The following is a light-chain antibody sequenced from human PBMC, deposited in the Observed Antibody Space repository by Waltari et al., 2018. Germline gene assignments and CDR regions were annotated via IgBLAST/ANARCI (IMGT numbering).Light chain of an antibody. CDR3: SSYSISSNYYV. CDR2: DVS. Sequence: QSALTQPASVSGSPGPSITFACPGTTSDIAYYKYVSWYHQHPGKAPKLIIYDVSHRPSGVSDRCSGSKSGNTASLTISGLRAEDEADYHCSSYSISSNYYVFGTGTTVTVL. CDR1: TSDIAYYKY. V-gene: IGLV2-14*03. J-gene: IGLJ1*01.